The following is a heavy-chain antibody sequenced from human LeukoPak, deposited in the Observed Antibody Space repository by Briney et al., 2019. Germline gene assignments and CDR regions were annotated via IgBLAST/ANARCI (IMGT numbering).Heavy chain of an antibody. Sequence: PGGSLRLSCAASGFTFSSYGMHWVRQAPGKGLEWVAFIRYDGSNKYYADSVKGRFTISRDNSKNTLYLQMNSLRAEDTAVYYCAKDQYCTNGVRSDDAFDIWGQGTMVTVSS. CDR3: AKDQYCTNGVRSDDAFDI. CDR1: GFTFSSYG. CDR2: IRYDGSNK. D-gene: IGHD2-8*01. J-gene: IGHJ3*02. V-gene: IGHV3-30*02.